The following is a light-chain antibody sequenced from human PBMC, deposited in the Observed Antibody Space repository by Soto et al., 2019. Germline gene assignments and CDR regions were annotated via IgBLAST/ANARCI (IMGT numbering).Light chain of an antibody. J-gene: IGLJ1*01. CDR2: DVS. CDR3: SSYRSSSTGV. V-gene: IGLV2-14*01. Sequence: QSALTQPASVSGSPGQSITISCTGTRSDVGGYNFVSCYQQHPGKAPKLMIYDVSNRPSGVSNRFSGSKSGNTASLTISGLQAEEEADYYCSSYRSSSTGVFGPGTKLTVL. CDR1: RSDVGGYNF.